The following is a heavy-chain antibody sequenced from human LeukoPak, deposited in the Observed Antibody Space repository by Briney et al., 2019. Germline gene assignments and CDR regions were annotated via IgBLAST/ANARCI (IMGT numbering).Heavy chain of an antibody. CDR1: GFTFSSYS. V-gene: IGHV3-21*01. CDR3: ARDRSGIAAAGHYFDY. Sequence: GGSLRLSCAASGFTFSSYSMNWVRQAPGKGLEWVSSISSSSNYIYYADSVKGRFTLSRDNAKNSLYLQMNSLRAEDTAVYYCARDRSGIAAAGHYFDYWGQGTLDTVSS. CDR2: ISSSSNYI. D-gene: IGHD6-13*01. J-gene: IGHJ4*02.